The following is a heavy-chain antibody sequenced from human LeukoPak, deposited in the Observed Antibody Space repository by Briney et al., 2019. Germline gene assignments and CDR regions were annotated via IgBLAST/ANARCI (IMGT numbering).Heavy chain of an antibody. CDR3: ARGIRDVDIVSPERR. D-gene: IGHD5/OR15-5a*01. CDR1: GFTFSRYG. V-gene: IGHV3-30*02. Sequence: PGGSLRLSCAASGFTFSRYGMHWVRQAPGKGLEWVGLIRNDGSGEHYADFAKGRFTVSRDNSKDTMYLQMNSLRGDDTAVYYCARGIRDVDIVSPERRRGQGTLVTVPS. CDR2: IRNDGSGE. J-gene: IGHJ4*02.